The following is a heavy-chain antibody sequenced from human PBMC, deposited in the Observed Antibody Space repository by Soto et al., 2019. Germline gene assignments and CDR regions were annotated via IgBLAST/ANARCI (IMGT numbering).Heavy chain of an antibody. CDR1: GLTFSTYA. Sequence: EVQLLGSGGGLVQPGGSLRLSCAASGLTFSTYAMSWVRQAPGKGLEWVSSISGNGANTYYTDSVKGRFIISRDNSKNTLFLQMNSLGAEDPALYYCAKDRPNYYGSGGGYYKAGGDYWGQGTLGTVSS. CDR3: AKDRPNYYGSGGGYYKAGGDY. D-gene: IGHD3-10*01. CDR2: ISGNGANT. V-gene: IGHV3-23*01. J-gene: IGHJ4*02.